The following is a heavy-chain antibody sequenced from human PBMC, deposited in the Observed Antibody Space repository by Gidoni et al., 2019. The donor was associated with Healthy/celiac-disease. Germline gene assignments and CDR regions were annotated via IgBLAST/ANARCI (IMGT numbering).Heavy chain of an antibody. V-gene: IGHV3-74*01. CDR3: ARISDGLEGPYYYGMDV. D-gene: IGHD3-10*01. CDR1: GFTFSSYW. J-gene: IGHJ6*02. Sequence: EVQLVESGGGLVQPGGSLRLSCAASGFTFSSYWMHWVRQAPGKGLVWVSRINSDGSSTSYADSVKGRFTISRDNAKNTLYLQMNSLRAEDTAVYYCARISDGLEGPYYYGMDVWGQGTTVTVSS. CDR2: INSDGSST.